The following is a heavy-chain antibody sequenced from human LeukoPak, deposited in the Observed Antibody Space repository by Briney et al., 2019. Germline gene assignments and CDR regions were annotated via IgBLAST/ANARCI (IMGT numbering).Heavy chain of an antibody. CDR3: ARGQALYSGMLSGYPLFDY. CDR1: GGSLSSYY. CDR2: IYYSGST. J-gene: IGHJ4*02. D-gene: IGHD5-12*01. V-gene: IGHV4-59*01. Sequence: PSETLSLTCTVSGGSLSSYYWRWLRQPPGKGLEWLGYIYYSGSTNYKPSLKSRVTISVDTSKNQFSLKLSSVTAADTAVYYYARGQALYSGMLSGYPLFDYWGQGTLVTVSS.